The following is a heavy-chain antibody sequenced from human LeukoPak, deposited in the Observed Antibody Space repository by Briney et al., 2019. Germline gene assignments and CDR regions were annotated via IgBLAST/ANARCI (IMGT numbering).Heavy chain of an antibody. Sequence: ASVKVSCKASGYTFTSYYMHWVRQAPGQGLEWMGWISAYNGNTNYAQKLQGRVTMTTDTSTSTAYMELRSLRSDDTAVYYCARDERWLQFPGPNWGQGTLVTVSS. D-gene: IGHD5-24*01. J-gene: IGHJ4*02. CDR2: ISAYNGNT. V-gene: IGHV1-18*04. CDR3: ARDERWLQFPGPN. CDR1: GYTFTSYY.